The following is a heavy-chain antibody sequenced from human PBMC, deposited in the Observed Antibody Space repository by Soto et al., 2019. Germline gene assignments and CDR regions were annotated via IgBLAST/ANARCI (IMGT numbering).Heavy chain of an antibody. Sequence: GGSLRLSCAASGFTFSSYSMNWVRQAPGKGLEWVSYISSSSSTIYYAGSVKGRFTISRDNAKNSLYLQMNSLRDEDTAVYYCARDRRYCSGGSCQYDAFDIWGQGTMVTVSS. CDR3: ARDRRYCSGGSCQYDAFDI. CDR1: GFTFSSYS. CDR2: ISSSSSTI. V-gene: IGHV3-48*02. J-gene: IGHJ3*02. D-gene: IGHD2-15*01.